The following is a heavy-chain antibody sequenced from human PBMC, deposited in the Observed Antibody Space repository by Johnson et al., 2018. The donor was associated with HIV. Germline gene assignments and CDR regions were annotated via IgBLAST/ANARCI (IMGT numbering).Heavy chain of an antibody. D-gene: IGHD6-13*01. CDR3: AKVSSQSSSWYDAFDI. CDR2: INWNSGSI. Sequence: VQLVESGGGLVQPGRSLRLSCEASGFTFDDYAMHWVRQAPGKGLEWVSGINWNSGSIGYADSVKGRFTISRDNSKNTLYLQMNSLRAEDTAVYYCAKVSSQSSSWYDAFDIWGQGTMVTVSS. J-gene: IGHJ3*02. V-gene: IGHV3-9*01. CDR1: GFTFDDYA.